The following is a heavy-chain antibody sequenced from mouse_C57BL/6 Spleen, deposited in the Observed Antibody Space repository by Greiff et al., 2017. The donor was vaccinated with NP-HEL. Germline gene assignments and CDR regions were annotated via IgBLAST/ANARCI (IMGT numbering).Heavy chain of an antibody. Sequence: VQLQQSGAELVRPGASVKLSCKASGYTFTDYYINWVKQRPGQGLEWIARIYPGSGNTYYNEKFKGKATLTAEKSSSTAYMQLSSLTSEDSAVYFCASRYYYGSSYSEYYYAMDYWGQGTSVTVSS. V-gene: IGHV1-76*01. CDR1: GYTFTDYY. J-gene: IGHJ4*01. CDR3: ASRYYYGSSYSEYYYAMDY. CDR2: IYPGSGNT. D-gene: IGHD1-1*01.